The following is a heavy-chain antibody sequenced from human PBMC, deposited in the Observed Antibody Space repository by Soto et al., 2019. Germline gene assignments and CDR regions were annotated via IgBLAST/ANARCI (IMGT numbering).Heavy chain of an antibody. CDR1: GGTFGTYA. CDR2: VIPIFGTP. J-gene: IGHJ6*02. V-gene: IGHV1-69*01. Sequence: QVQLVQSGAEVKKPGSSVKVSCKAPGGTFGTYAISWVRQAPGQGLEWMGGVIPIFGTPKYAQKFQGRVTITADQSTSTVYMELRSLRSEDTAVYYCATSQGSSSSLDIYYYYYYGMDVWGQGTTVTVSS. D-gene: IGHD2-2*01. CDR3: ATSQGSSSSLDIYYYYYYGMDV.